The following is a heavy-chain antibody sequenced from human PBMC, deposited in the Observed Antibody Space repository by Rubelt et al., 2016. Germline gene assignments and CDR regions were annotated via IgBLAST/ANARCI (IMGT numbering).Heavy chain of an antibody. V-gene: IGHV3-33*06. CDR2: IWYDGGNK. CDR1: GFTFSNYG. D-gene: IGHD5-12*01. J-gene: IGHJ4*02. CDR3: AKVTGVIVTATIDY. Sequence: GRSLRLSCAASGFTFSNYGMHWVRQAPGKGLEWVAIIWYDGGNKYYADSVKGRFTISRDNSKNTLYLQMNSLRAEDTAVYYCAKVTGVIVTATIDYWGQGNLVTVSS.